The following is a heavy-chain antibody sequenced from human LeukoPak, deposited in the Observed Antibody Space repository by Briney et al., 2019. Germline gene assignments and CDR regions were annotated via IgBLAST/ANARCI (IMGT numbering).Heavy chain of an antibody. D-gene: IGHD3-10*01. CDR2: IRYDGSNK. CDR1: GFTFSSYG. Sequence: GGSLRLSCAASGFTFSSYGMHWVRQAPGKVLEWVAFIRYDGSNKYYAESVKGRFTISRDNSKNTLYLQMNSRRGEDTAVYYCANGGSGSYYLYYFDYWGQGTLVTVSS. CDR3: ANGGSGSYYLYYFDY. V-gene: IGHV3-30*02. J-gene: IGHJ4*02.